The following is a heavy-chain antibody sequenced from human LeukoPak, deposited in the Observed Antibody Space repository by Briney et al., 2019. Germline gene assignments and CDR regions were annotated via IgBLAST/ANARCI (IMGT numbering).Heavy chain of an antibody. D-gene: IGHD3-3*01. V-gene: IGHV1-69*10. CDR1: GGTFSDYA. CDR2: FIPILGTA. CDR3: AGIPVFGVVLHQEPV. Sequence: ASVKVSCKASGGTFSDYALNWVRQAPGQGLEWMGVFIPILGTANSTQKFQGRVAITADISTNTVYMELGSLRSEDTAVYFCAGIPVFGVVLHQEPVWGKGTTVTVSS. J-gene: IGHJ6*04.